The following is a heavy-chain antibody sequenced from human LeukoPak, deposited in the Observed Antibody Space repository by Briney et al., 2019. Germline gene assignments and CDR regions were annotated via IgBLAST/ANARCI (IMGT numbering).Heavy chain of an antibody. CDR2: IKHDGSEK. J-gene: IGHJ4*02. D-gene: IGHD3-16*02. CDR3: ARDRYFSY. Sequence: GGSLRLSCAASGFTFTTYWMSWVRQAPGKGLEWVANIKHDGSEKYYVDSVKGRFTISRDNAKNLLYLEMNCLRVEDTAVYYCARDRYFSYWGQGTLVNVSS. CDR1: GFTFTTYW. V-gene: IGHV3-7*01.